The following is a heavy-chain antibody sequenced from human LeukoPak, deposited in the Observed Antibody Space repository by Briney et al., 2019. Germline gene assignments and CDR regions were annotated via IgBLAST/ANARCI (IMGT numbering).Heavy chain of an antibody. CDR1: GFTVSSNY. CDR3: ARGLRGYYHRYYFDY. Sequence: PGGSLRLSCAASGFTVSSNYMSWVRQAPGKGLEWVSVIYSGGSTYYADSVKGRFTISRDNSKNTLYLQMNSLRAEDTAVYYCARGLRGYYHRYYFDYWGQGTLVTVSS. J-gene: IGHJ4*02. V-gene: IGHV3-53*01. D-gene: IGHD3-22*01. CDR2: IYSGGST.